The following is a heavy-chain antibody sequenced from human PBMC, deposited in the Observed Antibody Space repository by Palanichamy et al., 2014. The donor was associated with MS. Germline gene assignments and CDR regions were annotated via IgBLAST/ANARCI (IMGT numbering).Heavy chain of an antibody. V-gene: IGHV4-4*07. Sequence: QVQLQESGPGLVKPSETLPLTCTVSGGSISSYFWSWIRQPAGKELEWIGRISASGITNYNPSLRSRVTMSLDTSKNHFSLKLSSVTAADTALYYCGRDMSTSVDFWGQGTLVTVSS. D-gene: IGHD3-16*01. CDR3: GRDMSTSVDF. CDR1: GGSISSYF. CDR2: ISASGIT. J-gene: IGHJ4*02.